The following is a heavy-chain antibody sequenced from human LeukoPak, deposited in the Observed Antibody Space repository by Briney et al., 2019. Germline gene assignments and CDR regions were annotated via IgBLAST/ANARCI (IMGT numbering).Heavy chain of an antibody. J-gene: IGHJ3*02. CDR3: DMLGVDTAMVKDI. CDR2: ISYDGSNK. Sequence: PGGSLRLSCAASGFTFSSYGMHWVRQAPGKGLEWVAVISYDGSNKYYADSVKGRFTISRDNSKNTLYLQMNSLRAEDTAVYYCDMLGVDTAMVKDIWGQGTMVTVSS. D-gene: IGHD5-18*01. CDR1: GFTFSSYG. V-gene: IGHV3-30*03.